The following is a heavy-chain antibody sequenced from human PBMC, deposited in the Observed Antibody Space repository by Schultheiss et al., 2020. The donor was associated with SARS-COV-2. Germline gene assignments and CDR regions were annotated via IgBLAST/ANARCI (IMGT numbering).Heavy chain of an antibody. V-gene: IGHV3-20*04. CDR1: GFTVTSNY. CDR2: INWNGGST. Sequence: GGSLRLSCAVSGFTVTSNYMSWVRQAPGKGLEWVSGINWNGGSTGYADSVKGRFTISRDNAKISLYLQMNSLRAEDTAIYYCARDNTYYGPMDVWGQGTTVTVSS. CDR3: ARDNTYYGPMDV. D-gene: IGHD3-10*01. J-gene: IGHJ6*02.